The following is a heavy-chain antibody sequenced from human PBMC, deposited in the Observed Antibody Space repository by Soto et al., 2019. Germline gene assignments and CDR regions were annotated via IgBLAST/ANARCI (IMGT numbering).Heavy chain of an antibody. CDR1: GGSISSYY. V-gene: IGHV4-59*01. CDR2: IYYSGST. J-gene: IGHJ5*02. Sequence: QVQLQESGPGLVKPSETLSLTCTVSGGSISSYYWSWIRQPPGKGLEWIGYIYYSGSTNYNPSLKSRVTISVDTSKNQFSLKLSSVTAADTAVYYCAALKNWFDPWGQGTLVTVSS. CDR3: AALKNWFDP.